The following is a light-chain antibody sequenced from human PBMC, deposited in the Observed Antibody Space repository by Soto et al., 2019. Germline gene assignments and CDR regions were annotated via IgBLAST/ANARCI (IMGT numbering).Light chain of an antibody. CDR3: QQYASSPLT. CDR1: QSVSSNY. V-gene: IGKV3-20*01. Sequence: EIVLTQSPGTLYLSPGERATLSCRASQSVSSNYLAWYQQKRGQAPRLLIYAASARATGIPDRFSGSGSGTDFTLTISRLEPEDFGVYFCQQYASSPLTFGGGTKVEIK. CDR2: AAS. J-gene: IGKJ4*01.